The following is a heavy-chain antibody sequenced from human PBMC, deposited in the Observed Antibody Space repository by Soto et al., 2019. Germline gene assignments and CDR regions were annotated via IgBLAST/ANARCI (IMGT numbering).Heavy chain of an antibody. V-gene: IGHV1-18*01. Sequence: ASVKVSCKASGGTSSSYAISWVRQAPGQGLEWMGWISAYNGNTNYAQKLQGRVTMTTDTSTSTAYMELRSLRSDDTAVYYCAKSQTGYSYGYDYWGQGTLVTVSS. D-gene: IGHD5-18*01. CDR1: GGTSSSYA. CDR2: ISAYNGNT. CDR3: AKSQTGYSYGYDY. J-gene: IGHJ4*02.